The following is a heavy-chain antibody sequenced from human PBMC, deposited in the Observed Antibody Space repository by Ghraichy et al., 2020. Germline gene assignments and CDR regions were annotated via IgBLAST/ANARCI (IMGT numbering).Heavy chain of an antibody. CDR2: IYYSGST. CDR3: ARVSGFWSGYFIGHNWFDP. CDR1: GGSISSSSYY. D-gene: IGHD3-3*01. J-gene: IGHJ5*02. V-gene: IGHV4-39*07. Sequence: SETLSLTCTVSGGSISSSSYYWGWIRQPPGKGLEWIGSIYYSGSTYYNPSLKSRVTITVDTSKNQFSLKLSSVTAADTAVYYCARVSGFWSGYFIGHNWFDPWGQGTLVTVSS.